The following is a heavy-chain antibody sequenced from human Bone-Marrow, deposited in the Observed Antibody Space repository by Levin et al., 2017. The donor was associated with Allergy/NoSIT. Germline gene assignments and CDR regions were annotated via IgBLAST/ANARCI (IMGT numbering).Heavy chain of an antibody. Sequence: GGSLRLSCTASGFIFSNFGMHWVRQAPGKGLEWVASISHDGSNIYYSDSVRGRYAISRDNSKNTLDLQVNSLRREDTALYYCAKKQRLTFFDAWGQGTLVTVSS. CDR3: AKKQRLTFFDA. D-gene: IGHD6-25*01. V-gene: IGHV3-30*18. CDR2: ISHDGSNI. CDR1: GFIFSNFG. J-gene: IGHJ4*02.